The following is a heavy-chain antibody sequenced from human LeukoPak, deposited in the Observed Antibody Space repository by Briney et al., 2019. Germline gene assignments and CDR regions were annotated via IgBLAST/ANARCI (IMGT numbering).Heavy chain of an antibody. CDR1: GFTFSSYA. V-gene: IGHV3-30*04. CDR2: ISYDGSNK. J-gene: IGHJ4*02. Sequence: GRSLRLSCAASGFTFSSYAMHWVRQAPGKGLEWVAVISYDGSNKYYADSVKGRFTISRDNSNNTLYLQMNSLRAEDTAVYYCARDRTYSGSAFDYWGQGTLVTVSS. D-gene: IGHD5-12*01. CDR3: ARDRTYSGSAFDY.